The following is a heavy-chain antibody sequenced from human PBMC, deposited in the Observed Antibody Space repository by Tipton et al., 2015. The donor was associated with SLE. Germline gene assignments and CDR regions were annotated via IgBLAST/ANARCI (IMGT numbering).Heavy chain of an antibody. Sequence: TLSLTCPVSGDSISSGGHYWSWIRQLPGKGLEWIGCIYHSGTTYYNPSLKSRLTISVDTSENQFSLALTSVTAADTAVYYCARGMVTWRGAILGVDVWGQGTTVNVSS. V-gene: IGHV4-31*03. CDR1: GDSISSGGHY. CDR3: ARGMVTWRGAILGVDV. CDR2: IYHSGTT. J-gene: IGHJ6*02. D-gene: IGHD2-21*02.